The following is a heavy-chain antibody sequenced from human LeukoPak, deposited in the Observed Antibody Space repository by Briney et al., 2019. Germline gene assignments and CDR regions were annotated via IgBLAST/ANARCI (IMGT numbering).Heavy chain of an antibody. CDR2: IYPGDSDT. CDR3: ARKQQLASDAFDI. Sequence: GESLKISRKCSGYSFTSYWIGWVRQMPGKGLEWMGIIYPGDSDTRYSPSFQGQVTISADKSISTAYLQWSSLKASDTAMYYCARKQQLASDAFDIWGQGTMVTVSS. J-gene: IGHJ3*02. V-gene: IGHV5-51*01. D-gene: IGHD6-13*01. CDR1: GYSFTSYW.